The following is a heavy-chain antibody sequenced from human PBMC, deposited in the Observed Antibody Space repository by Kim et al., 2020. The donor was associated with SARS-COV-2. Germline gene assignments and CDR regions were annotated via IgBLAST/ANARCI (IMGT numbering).Heavy chain of an antibody. J-gene: IGHJ4*02. CDR2: IYYSGST. CDR1: GGSISSSSYY. Sequence: SDTLSLTCTVSGGSISSSSYYWGWIRQPPGKGLEWIGSIYYSGSTYYNPSLKSRVTISVDTSKNQFSLKLTSVTAADTAVYYCARQPGWIQLWYFDYWGQGTLVTVSS. V-gene: IGHV4-39*01. D-gene: IGHD5-18*01. CDR3: ARQPGWIQLWYFDY.